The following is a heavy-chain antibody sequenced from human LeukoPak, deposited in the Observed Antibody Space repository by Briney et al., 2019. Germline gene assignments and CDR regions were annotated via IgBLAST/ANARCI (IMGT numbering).Heavy chain of an antibody. Sequence: GWSLRLSCAASGLTSGSYWMSWVRHTPGKGLEWVANIKHDGSERNYMESVKGRFTISRDNGKNSLHLQMNNLRAEDTAVYYCAAGSGWSSEYWGQGTLVTVSS. CDR2: IKHDGSER. V-gene: IGHV3-7*03. J-gene: IGHJ4*02. CDR1: GLTSGSYW. D-gene: IGHD6-19*01. CDR3: AAGSGWSSEY.